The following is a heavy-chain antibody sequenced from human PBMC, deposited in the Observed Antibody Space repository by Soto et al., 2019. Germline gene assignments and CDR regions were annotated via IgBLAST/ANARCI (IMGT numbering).Heavy chain of an antibody. Sequence: PGGSLRLSCAASGFTFSSYYWSWIRQPAGKGLEWIGRIYTSGSTNYNPSLKSRVTMSVDTSKNQFSLKLSSVTAADTAVYYCARDLTPGDYYDSSGYYYWFDPWGQGTLVTVSS. D-gene: IGHD3-22*01. CDR1: GFTFSSYY. CDR2: IYTSGST. V-gene: IGHV4-4*07. CDR3: ARDLTPGDYYDSSGYYYWFDP. J-gene: IGHJ5*02.